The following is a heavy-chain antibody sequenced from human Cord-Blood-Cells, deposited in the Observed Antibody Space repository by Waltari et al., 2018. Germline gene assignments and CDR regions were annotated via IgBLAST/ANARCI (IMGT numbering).Heavy chain of an antibody. J-gene: IGHJ4*02. Sequence: QLQLQESGPGLVKPSETLSLTCTVSGGPISSSSYYWGWIRQPPGKGLEWIGSIYYSGSTYYNPSLKSRVTISVDTSKNQFSLKLSSVTAADTAVYYCARHVDSSSWLFDYWGQGTLVTVSS. V-gene: IGHV4-39*07. CDR3: ARHVDSSSWLFDY. CDR1: GGPISSSSYY. D-gene: IGHD6-13*01. CDR2: IYYSGST.